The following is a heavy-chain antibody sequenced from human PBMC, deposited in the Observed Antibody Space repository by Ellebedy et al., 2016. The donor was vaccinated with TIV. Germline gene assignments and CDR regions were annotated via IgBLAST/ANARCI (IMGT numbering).Heavy chain of an antibody. Sequence: GESLKISCAASGFTVSSNYMSWVRQAPGKGLEWVSVIYCGGSTYYADSVKGRFTISRDNSKNKLYLQMNSLRAEDTAVYYCAKLRGATGSWYFDLWGRGTLVPVSS. CDR2: IYCGGST. CDR3: AKLRGATGSWYFDL. J-gene: IGHJ2*01. D-gene: IGHD1-26*01. CDR1: GFTVSSNY. V-gene: IGHV3-53*01.